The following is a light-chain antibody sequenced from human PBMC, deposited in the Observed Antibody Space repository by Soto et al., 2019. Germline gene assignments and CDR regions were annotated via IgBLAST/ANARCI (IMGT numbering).Light chain of an antibody. CDR1: SSNIGSNT. V-gene: IGLV1-44*01. Sequence: QLVLTQPPSASGTPGQMVTISCSGSSSNIGSNTVTWYQQLPGMAPKLLIYNNSQRPSGVPDRFSGSKSGTSASLAISGLQSEDEADYYCAAWDDSLRGLEFGGGTQLTVL. CDR2: NNS. J-gene: IGLJ2*01. CDR3: AAWDDSLRGLE.